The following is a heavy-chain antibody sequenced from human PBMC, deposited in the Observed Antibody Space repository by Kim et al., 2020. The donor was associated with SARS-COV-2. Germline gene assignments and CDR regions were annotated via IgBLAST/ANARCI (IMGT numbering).Heavy chain of an antibody. V-gene: IGHV3-9*01. J-gene: IGHJ4*02. CDR2: LSLDSDRR. D-gene: IGHD6-6*01. Sequence: GGSLRLSCETSGFKFDIYAVHWVRQPPGKGLEWFSGLSLDSDRRGYADSVKCRFIVSRDTDNTVLLQMDSLKPEDTALYYCTRDLVPGGADYWGPGTLVT. CDR3: TRDLVPGGADY. CDR1: GFKFDIYA.